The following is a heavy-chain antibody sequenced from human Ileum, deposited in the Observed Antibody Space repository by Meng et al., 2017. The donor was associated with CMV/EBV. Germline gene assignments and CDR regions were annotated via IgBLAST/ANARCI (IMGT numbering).Heavy chain of an antibody. CDR2: VYYNGNT. CDR1: GGSISSYY. D-gene: IGHD3-16*01. V-gene: IGHV4-59*01. CDR3: AREGAIMI. J-gene: IGHJ4*02. Sequence: GSLRLSCTVTGGSISSYYWSWIRQPPGKGLEWIGNVYYNGNTNYNPSLKGRATISLDMSKNQFSVNLNSVTAADTAVYYCAREGAIMIWGQGTLVTVS.